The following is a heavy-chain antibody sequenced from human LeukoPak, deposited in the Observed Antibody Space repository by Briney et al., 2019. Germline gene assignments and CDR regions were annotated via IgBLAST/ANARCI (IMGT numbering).Heavy chain of an antibody. CDR2: INPNSGGT. D-gene: IGHD2-15*01. CDR1: GYTFTGCY. V-gene: IGHV1-2*02. J-gene: IGHJ4*02. CDR3: ARDYCSGGSCHSVFDY. Sequence: GASVRVSCKASGYTFTGCYMHWVRQAPGQGLEWTGWINPNSGGTNYAQKFQGRVTMTRDTSISTAYMELSRLRSDDTAVYYCARDYCSGGSCHSVFDYWGQGTLVTVSS.